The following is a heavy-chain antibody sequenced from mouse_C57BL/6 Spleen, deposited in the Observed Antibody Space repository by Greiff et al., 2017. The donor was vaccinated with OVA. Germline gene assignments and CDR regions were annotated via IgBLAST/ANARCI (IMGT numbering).Heavy chain of an antibody. CDR1: GYAFSSSW. D-gene: IGHD1-1*01. V-gene: IGHV1-82*01. Sequence: VKLQESGPELVKPGASVKISCKASGYAFSSSWMNWVKQRPGKGLEWIGRIYPGDGDTNYNGKFKGKATLTADKSSSTAYMQLSSLTSEDSAVYFCARGTVVEGFAYWGQGTLVTVSA. CDR3: ARGTVVEGFAY. J-gene: IGHJ3*01. CDR2: IYPGDGDT.